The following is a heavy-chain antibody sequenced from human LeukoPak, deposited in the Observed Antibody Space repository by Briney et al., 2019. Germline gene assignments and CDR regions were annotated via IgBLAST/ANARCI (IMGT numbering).Heavy chain of an antibody. Sequence: GGSLRLSCAASGFTFSSYAMGWVRQAPGKGLEWVSAISGSGGSTYYADSVKGRFTISRDNSKNTLYLQMNSLRAEDTAVYYCAKDPRDYNILTGYYRDDAFDIWGQGTMVTVSS. D-gene: IGHD3-9*01. CDR2: ISGSGGST. CDR3: AKDPRDYNILTGYYRDDAFDI. J-gene: IGHJ3*02. V-gene: IGHV3-23*01. CDR1: GFTFSSYA.